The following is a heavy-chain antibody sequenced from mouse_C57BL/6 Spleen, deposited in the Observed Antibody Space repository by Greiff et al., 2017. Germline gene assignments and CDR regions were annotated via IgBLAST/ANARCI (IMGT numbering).Heavy chain of an antibody. V-gene: IGHV2-6-1*01. CDR2: IWRDGST. CDR1: GFSLTSYG. J-gene: IGHJ2*01. Sequence: VMLVESGPGLVAPSQSLSITCTVSGFSLTSYGVHWVRQPPGKGLEWLVVIWRDGSTTYNSALKSRLSLSKDNSKSQVFLKRNSLQTEDTAMYYCARHEGSNYFDYWGQGTTLTVSS. CDR3: ARHEGSNYFDY. D-gene: IGHD1-1*01.